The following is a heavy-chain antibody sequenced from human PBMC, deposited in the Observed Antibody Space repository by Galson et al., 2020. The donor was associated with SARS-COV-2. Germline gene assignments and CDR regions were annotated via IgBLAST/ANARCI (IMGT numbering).Heavy chain of an antibody. Sequence: GESLKISCAASGFTFSSYWMSWVRQAPGKGLEWVANIKQDGSEKYYVDSVKGRFTISRDNAKNSLYLQMNSLRAEDTAVYYCARDQESYDSSYYYYGMDVWGQGTTVTVSS. V-gene: IGHV3-7*01. D-gene: IGHD3-22*01. CDR2: IKQDGSEK. J-gene: IGHJ6*02. CDR3: ARDQESYDSSYYYYGMDV. CDR1: GFTFSSYW.